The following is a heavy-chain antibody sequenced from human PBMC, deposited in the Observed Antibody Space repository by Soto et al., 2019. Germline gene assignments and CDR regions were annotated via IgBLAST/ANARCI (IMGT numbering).Heavy chain of an antibody. CDR1: GFPFSAYN. J-gene: IGHJ4*02. CDR3: SRSPEVGVRGAY. D-gene: IGHD3-16*01. CDR2: ITVGSSHI. V-gene: IGHV3-21*01. Sequence: EVQLVESGGGLVKPGGSLRLSCTGSGFPFSAYNINWVRQAPGKGLEWVSSITVGSSHIYQPNSMKGRFTISRDDAKNSEYLHTDSLRDEDTALDYRSRSPEVGVRGAYWGQGTLVTVSS.